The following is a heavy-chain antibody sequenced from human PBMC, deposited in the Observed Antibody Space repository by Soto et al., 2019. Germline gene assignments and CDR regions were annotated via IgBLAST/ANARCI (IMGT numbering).Heavy chain of an antibody. Sequence: QLQLQESGPGLVKPSETLSLTCSVSGGSISSRTFWWAWIRQPPGKGLEWIGDMYYSGSSYSSPSPKSRVSLSVDTATHQLSATVNLGTNADTAVSACARHPMDDYTSERTGIFRCWAHRTLVTDS. J-gene: IGHJ4*01. CDR1: GGSISSRTFW. D-gene: IGHD4-4*01. CDR3: ARHPMDDYTSERTGIFRC. CDR2: MYYSGSS. V-gene: IGHV4-39*01.